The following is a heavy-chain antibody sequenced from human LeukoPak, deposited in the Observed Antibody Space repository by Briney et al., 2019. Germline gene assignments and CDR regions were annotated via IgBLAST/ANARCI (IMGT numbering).Heavy chain of an antibody. J-gene: IGHJ4*02. CDR2: ISSDGSTT. CDR3: ARGPNGSLDY. V-gene: IGHV3-74*01. Sequence: GGSLRLSCAAYGFTFSSSWMNWVRQAPGKGLLWVSRISSDGSTTTYADSVQGRFTISRDNAKNTLYLQMNSLRAEDTAVYYCARGPNGSLDYWGQGTLVTVSS. CDR1: GFTFSSSW. D-gene: IGHD5-24*01.